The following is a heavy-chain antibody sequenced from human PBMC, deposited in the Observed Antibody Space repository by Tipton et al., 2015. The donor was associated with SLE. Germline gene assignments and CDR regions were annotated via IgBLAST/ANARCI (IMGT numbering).Heavy chain of an antibody. CDR2: IRGKAYAGAT. V-gene: IGHV3-49*04. J-gene: IGHJ4*02. D-gene: IGHD2-15*01. CDR1: GFTFSTYG. CDR3: SRSSCGNCYLIDY. Sequence: SLRLSCAASGFTFSTYGMHWVRQAPGKGLEWVGFIRGKAYAGATDYAASVKGRFTISRDDSKGIAYLQMNSLKIEDTAVYYCSRSSCGNCYLIDYWGQGTLVTVSS.